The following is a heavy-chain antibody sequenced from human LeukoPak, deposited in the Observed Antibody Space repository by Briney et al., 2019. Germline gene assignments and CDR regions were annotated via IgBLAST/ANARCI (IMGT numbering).Heavy chain of an antibody. J-gene: IGHJ4*02. CDR2: IYYSGST. CDR3: ARGSMVYYFDY. CDR1: GGSISSYY. Sequence: PSETLSLTCTVSGGSISSYYWSWIRQPPGKGLEWIGYIYYSGSTNYNPSLKSRVTISVDTSKNQFSPKLSSVTAADTAVYYCARGSMVYYFDYWGQGTLVTVSS. V-gene: IGHV4-59*01. D-gene: IGHD2-8*01.